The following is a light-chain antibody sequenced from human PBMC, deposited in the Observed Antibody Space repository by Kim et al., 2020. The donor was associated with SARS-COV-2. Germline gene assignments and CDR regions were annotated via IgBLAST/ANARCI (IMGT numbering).Light chain of an antibody. CDR3: CSYAGRGV. J-gene: IGLJ1*01. CDR1: SSDVGGYNY. V-gene: IGLV2-11*01. Sequence: QSALTQPRSVSGSLGQSVTISCTGTSSDVGGYNYVSGYQQHPGKAPKFMIYDVSKRPSGVPDRFSGSKSGNTASLTISGLQAEDEADYYCCSYAGRGVFGTGTKVTVL. CDR2: DVS.